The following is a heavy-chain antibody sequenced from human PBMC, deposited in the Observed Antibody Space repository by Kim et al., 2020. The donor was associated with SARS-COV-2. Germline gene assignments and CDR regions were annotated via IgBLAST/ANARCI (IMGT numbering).Heavy chain of an antibody. D-gene: IGHD3-10*01. J-gene: IGHJ4*02. V-gene: IGHV4-4*07. Sequence: SLKSRVNKPVDTSKNQFSLKLSSVTAADTAVYYCAREGVDYYGSGSYLDRWGQGALVTVSS. CDR3: AREGVDYYGSGSYLDR.